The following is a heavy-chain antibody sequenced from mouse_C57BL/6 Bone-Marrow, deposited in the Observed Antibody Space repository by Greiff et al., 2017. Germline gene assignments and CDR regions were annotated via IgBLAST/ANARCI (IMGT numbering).Heavy chain of an antibody. Sequence: EVQLQQSGPELVKPGASVKISCKASGYSFTDYNMNWVKQSNGKSLEWIGVINPNYGTTSYNQKFKGKATLTVDQSSSTANMQLNSLTSEDSAVYFCERGYDYDDAMDYWGQGTSVTVSS. CDR3: ERGYDYDDAMDY. J-gene: IGHJ4*01. CDR1: GYSFTDYN. D-gene: IGHD2-4*01. CDR2: INPNYGTT. V-gene: IGHV1-39*01.